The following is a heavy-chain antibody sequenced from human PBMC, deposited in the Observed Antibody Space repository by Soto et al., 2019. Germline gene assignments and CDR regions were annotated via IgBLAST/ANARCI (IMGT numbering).Heavy chain of an antibody. V-gene: IGHV3-33*01. CDR1: GFTFSSYG. D-gene: IGHD3-22*01. Sequence: PGRSLRLSCAASGFTFSSYGMHWVRQAPGKGLEWVAVIWYDGSNKYYADSVKGRFTISRDNSKNTLYLQMNSLGAEDTAVYYCARAQFDYYESSGYSYWGQGTLVTVSS. CDR2: IWYDGSNK. J-gene: IGHJ4*02. CDR3: ARAQFDYYESSGYSY.